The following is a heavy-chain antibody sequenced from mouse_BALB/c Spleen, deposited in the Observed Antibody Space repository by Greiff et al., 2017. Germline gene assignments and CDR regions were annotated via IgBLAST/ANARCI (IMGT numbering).Heavy chain of an antibody. V-gene: IGHV5-6-5*01. D-gene: IGHD1-1*01. CDR3: ARASYEGFDC. J-gene: IGHJ2*01. CDR1: GVTFSSYA. Sequence: DVHLVESGGGLLKPGGSLKRSCAASGVTFSSYAMSWVRQTPEKRLEWVASISSGGSTYYPDSVKGRFTISRDNARNILYLQMCSLRSEDTAMYYCARASYEGFDCWGQGTTRTVSS. CDR2: ISSGGST.